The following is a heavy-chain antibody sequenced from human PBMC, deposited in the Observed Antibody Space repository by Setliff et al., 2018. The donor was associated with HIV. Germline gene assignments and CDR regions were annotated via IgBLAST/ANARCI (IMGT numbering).Heavy chain of an antibody. CDR1: GYTFISFD. D-gene: IGHD6-13*01. CDR3: ARARYGVAAVGY. V-gene: IGHV1-8*01. Sequence: ASVKVSCKASGYTFISFDINWVRQATGQGPEWMGWMSPASGSTGYAQKFQGRVTMTRNASINTAYMELNSLKFDDTAMYYCARARYGVAAVGYWGQGTPVTVPQ. CDR2: MSPASGST. J-gene: IGHJ4*02.